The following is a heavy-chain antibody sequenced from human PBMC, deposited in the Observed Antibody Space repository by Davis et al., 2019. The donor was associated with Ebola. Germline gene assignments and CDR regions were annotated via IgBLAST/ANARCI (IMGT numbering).Heavy chain of an antibody. CDR3: ASGDYGSVNYYGMDV. Sequence: PGGSLRLSCAASEFTFSSYAMSWVRQAPKRGLEWVSTISGSGSSTYYADSVKGRFTISRDNSKNSLFLQMNSLRVEDTAVYYCASGDYGSVNYYGMDVWGQGTTVTVSS. CDR1: EFTFSSYA. J-gene: IGHJ6*02. D-gene: IGHD3-16*01. CDR2: ISGSGSST. V-gene: IGHV3-23*01.